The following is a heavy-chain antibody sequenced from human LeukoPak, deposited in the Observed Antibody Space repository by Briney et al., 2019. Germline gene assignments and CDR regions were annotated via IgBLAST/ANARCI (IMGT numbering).Heavy chain of an antibody. CDR3: AKDMVGATRDDAFDI. CDR1: GFTFRDYT. J-gene: IGHJ3*02. CDR2: ISGSGGHT. D-gene: IGHD1-26*01. Sequence: GGSLRLSCAASGFTFRDYTMNWVRQAPGKGLEWLSGISGSGGHTYYADSVQGRFTVSRDNSKNTLYLQMNSLRAEDTAVYYCAKDMVGATRDDAFDIWGQGTMVTVSS. V-gene: IGHV3-23*01.